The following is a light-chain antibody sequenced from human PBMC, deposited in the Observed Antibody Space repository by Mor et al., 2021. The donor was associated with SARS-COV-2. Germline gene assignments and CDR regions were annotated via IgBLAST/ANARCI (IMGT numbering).Light chain of an antibody. CDR3: QQATGG. Sequence: SLQSGVPSRFSGSGSGTDFTLTISSLQPEDFATYYCQQATGGFGPGTKV. J-gene: IGKJ3*01. V-gene: IGKV1D-12*01.